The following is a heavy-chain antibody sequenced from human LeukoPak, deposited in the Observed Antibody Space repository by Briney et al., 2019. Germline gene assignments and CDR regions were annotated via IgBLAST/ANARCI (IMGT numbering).Heavy chain of an antibody. CDR1: GYTFTSYY. V-gene: IGHV1-46*01. CDR3: ARETGKPQLSHDAFDI. Sequence: ASVKVSCKASGYTFTSYYMHWVRQAPGQGLEWMGIINPSGGSTSYAQKFQGRVTMTRDTSTSTVYMELGSLRSEDTAVYYCARETGKPQLSHDAFDIWGQGTMVTVSS. CDR2: INPSGGST. D-gene: IGHD2-2*01. J-gene: IGHJ3*02.